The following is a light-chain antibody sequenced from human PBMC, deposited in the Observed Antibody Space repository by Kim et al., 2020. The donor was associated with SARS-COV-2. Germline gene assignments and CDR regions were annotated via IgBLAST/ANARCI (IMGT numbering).Light chain of an antibody. CDR2: DVS. Sequence: QSALTQPASVSGSPGQSITISCTGISSDIGGDEFVSWYQQHPGKAPKLMIYDVSNRPSGVPDRFSGSRSGNTASLTISGVQAEDEADYYCSSYTSSSTLGVFGTGTKVTVL. J-gene: IGLJ1*01. V-gene: IGLV2-14*03. CDR3: SSYTSSSTLGV. CDR1: SSDIGGDEF.